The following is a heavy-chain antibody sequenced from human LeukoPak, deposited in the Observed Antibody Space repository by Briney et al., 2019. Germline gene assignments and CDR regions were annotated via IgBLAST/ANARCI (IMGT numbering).Heavy chain of an antibody. V-gene: IGHV3-30*18. CDR2: ISYDGSNK. D-gene: IGHD2-21*02. CDR3: AKDQVAYCGGDCSNIDY. CDR1: GFTFSSYG. J-gene: IGHJ4*02. Sequence: GGSLRLSCAASGFTFSSYGMHWVRQAPGKGLEWVAVISYDGSNKYYADSVKGRFTISGDNSKNTLYLQMNSLRAEDTAVYYCAKDQVAYCGGDCSNIDYWGQGTLVTVSS.